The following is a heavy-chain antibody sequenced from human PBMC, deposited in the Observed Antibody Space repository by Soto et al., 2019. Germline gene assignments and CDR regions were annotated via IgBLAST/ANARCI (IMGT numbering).Heavy chain of an antibody. CDR1: GGSISSYY. CDR3: ARASPPYDFWSGYFLYTATLDY. V-gene: IGHV4-59*01. J-gene: IGHJ4*02. CDR2: IYYSGST. Sequence: SETLSLTCTVSGGSISSYYWSWIQQPPGKGLEWIGYIYYSGSTNYNPSLKSRVTISLDTSKNQLSLKLSSVTAADTAVYYCARASPPYDFWSGYFLYTATLDYWGQGTLVTVSS. D-gene: IGHD3-3*01.